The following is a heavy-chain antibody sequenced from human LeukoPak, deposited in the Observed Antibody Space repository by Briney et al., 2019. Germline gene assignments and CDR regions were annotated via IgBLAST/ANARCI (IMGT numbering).Heavy chain of an antibody. Sequence: GGSLRLSCAASGFTFSSYSMNWVRQAPGKGLEWVSSISSSSSYIYYADSVKGRFTTSRDNAKNSLYLQMNSLRAEDTAVYYCARDRFYSSSWPHAFDIWGQGTMVTVSS. J-gene: IGHJ3*02. CDR3: ARDRFYSSSWPHAFDI. CDR2: ISSSSSYI. CDR1: GFTFSSYS. V-gene: IGHV3-21*01. D-gene: IGHD6-13*01.